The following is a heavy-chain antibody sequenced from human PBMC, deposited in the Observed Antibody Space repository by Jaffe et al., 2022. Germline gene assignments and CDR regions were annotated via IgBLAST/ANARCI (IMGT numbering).Heavy chain of an antibody. Sequence: EVQLVQSGAEVKKPGESLKISCKGSGYSFTSYWIGWVRQMPGKGLEWMGIIYPGDSDTRYSPSFQGQVTISADKSISTAYLQWSSLKASDTAMYYCARLGVVVAASVPHVPLRGYNWFDPWGQGTLVTVSS. D-gene: IGHD2-15*01. CDR2: IYPGDSDT. V-gene: IGHV5-51*03. J-gene: IGHJ5*02. CDR1: GYSFTSYW. CDR3: ARLGVVVAASVPHVPLRGYNWFDP.